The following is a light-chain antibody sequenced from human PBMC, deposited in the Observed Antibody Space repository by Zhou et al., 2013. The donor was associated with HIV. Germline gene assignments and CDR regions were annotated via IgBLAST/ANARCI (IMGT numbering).Light chain of an antibody. CDR2: KVS. J-gene: IGKJ2*01. CDR3: MQGTHWPYT. Sequence: DVVMTQSPLSLPVTLGQPASISCRSSQSLVHSDGNTYLNWFQQRPGQSPRRLIYKVSNRDSGVPDRFSGSGSGTDFTLKISRVEAEDVGVYYCMQGTHWPYTFGPRGPKLEDQT. V-gene: IGKV2-30*02. CDR1: QSLVHSDGNTY.